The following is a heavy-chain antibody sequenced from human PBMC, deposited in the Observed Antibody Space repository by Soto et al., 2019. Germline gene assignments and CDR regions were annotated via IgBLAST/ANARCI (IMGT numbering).Heavy chain of an antibody. D-gene: IGHD3-22*01. CDR2: INPNSGGT. V-gene: IGHV1-2*04. CDR1: GYTFTGYY. J-gene: IGHJ4*02. Sequence: QVQLVQSGAEVKKPGASVKVSCKASGYTFTGYYKHWVRQAPGQGLEWMGWINPNSGGTNYAQKFQGWVTMTRDTSISTAYMELSRMRSDDTAVYYCARAPYYYDSSGALYYFDYWGQGTLVTVSS. CDR3: ARAPYYYDSSGALYYFDY.